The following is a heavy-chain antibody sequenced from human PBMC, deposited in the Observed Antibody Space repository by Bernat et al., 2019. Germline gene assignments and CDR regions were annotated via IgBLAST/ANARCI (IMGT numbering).Heavy chain of an antibody. CDR2: IKPNSGGT. D-gene: IGHD2-2*01. Sequence: QVQLVQSGAEVKKPGASVKVSCKASGSTFTGYYMHWVRQAPGQGLEWMGRIKPNSGGTNYAQKFQGRVTMTRNTSISTAYMELCRLGSDDTVVYYCARDEGSTSQYYYYYMDVWGKGTTVTVSS. V-gene: IGHV1-2*05. CDR3: ARDEGSTSQYYYYYMDV. J-gene: IGHJ6*03. CDR1: GSTFTGYY.